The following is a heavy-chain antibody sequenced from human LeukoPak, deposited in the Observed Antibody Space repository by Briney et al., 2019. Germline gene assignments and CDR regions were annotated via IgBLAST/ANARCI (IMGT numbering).Heavy chain of an antibody. D-gene: IGHD6-13*01. J-gene: IGHJ4*02. V-gene: IGHV3-11*04. CDR3: ARDKQQLLNDY. Sequence: GGSLRLSCAASGFTFSDYYMSWIRQAPGKGLEWVSYISSRSSTIYYADSVKGRFTISRDNAKNSLYLQMNSLRAEDTAVYYCARDKQQLLNDYWGQGTLVTVSS. CDR1: GFTFSDYY. CDR2: ISSRSSTI.